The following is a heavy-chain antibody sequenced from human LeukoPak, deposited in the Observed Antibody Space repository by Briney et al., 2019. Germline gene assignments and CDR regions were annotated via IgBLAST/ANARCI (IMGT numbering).Heavy chain of an antibody. CDR3: ARVVQPKDAFDI. J-gene: IGHJ3*02. D-gene: IGHD2-2*01. CDR2: VNPNSGGT. V-gene: IGHV1-2*02. CDR1: GYTFTGYY. Sequence: ASVKVSCKASGYTFTGYYMHWVRQAPGQGLEWMGWVNPNSGGTNYAQKFQGRVTMTRDTSISTAYMELSRPRSDDTAVYYCARVVQPKDAFDIWGQGTMVTVSS.